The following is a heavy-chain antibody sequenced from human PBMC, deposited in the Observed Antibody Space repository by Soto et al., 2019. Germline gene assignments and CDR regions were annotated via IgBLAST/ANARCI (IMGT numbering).Heavy chain of an antibody. Sequence: PSETLSLTCTVYGGSISSYYWCWIRQPPGKGLEWIGYIYYSGSTNYNPSLKSRVTISVDTSKNQFSLKLSSVTAADTAVYYCARASGCSGDSCAFDPWGQGTLVTVS. D-gene: IGHD2-15*01. CDR2: IYYSGST. V-gene: IGHV4-59*01. CDR1: GGSISSYY. J-gene: IGHJ5*02. CDR3: ARASGCSGDSCAFDP.